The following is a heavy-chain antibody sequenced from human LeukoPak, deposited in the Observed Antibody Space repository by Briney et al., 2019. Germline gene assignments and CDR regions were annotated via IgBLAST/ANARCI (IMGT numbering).Heavy chain of an antibody. CDR1: GYSFTSCW. J-gene: IGHJ6*02. D-gene: IGHD2-2*01. CDR2: IYPGDSDT. CDR3: ARQCTNSSFYYYYYGMDV. V-gene: IGHV5-51*01. Sequence: GESLKISCRDSGYSFTSCWNGWVRQMPGKGLDWMGIIYPGDSDTRYSPSFQGQVTISADKSISTTYLQWISLKASDTAMYYCARQCTNSSFYYYYYGMDVWGQGTTVTVSS.